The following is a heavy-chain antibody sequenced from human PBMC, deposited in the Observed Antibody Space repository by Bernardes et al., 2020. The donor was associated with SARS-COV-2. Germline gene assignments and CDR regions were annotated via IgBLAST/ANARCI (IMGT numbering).Heavy chain of an antibody. CDR1: GFTFDDYA. V-gene: IGHV3-9*01. J-gene: IGHJ6*02. Sequence: GGSLRLSCAASGFTFDDYAMHWVRQAPGKGLEWVSGISWNSGSIGYADSVKGRFTISRDNAKNSVYLQMNSLRAEDTALYYCAKDRYYYGSGTYPPNYHYYGMDVWGQGTTVTVSS. CDR2: ISWNSGSI. CDR3: AKDRYYYGSGTYPPNYHYYGMDV. D-gene: IGHD3-10*01.